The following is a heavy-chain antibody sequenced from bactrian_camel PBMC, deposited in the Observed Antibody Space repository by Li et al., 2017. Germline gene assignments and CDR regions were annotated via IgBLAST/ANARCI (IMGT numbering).Heavy chain of an antibody. CDR3: AADLYFTGCSGGVFSSMGYDS. Sequence: HVQLVESGGGSVQPGGSPQLSCAASELTYCMAWFRQAPRKEREGVASIDNDGDGNTKYADSTKGRFTISKDNAKNTLYLQMNSLEPEDTAMYYCAADLYFTGCSGGVFSSMGYDSWGQGTQVTVS. D-gene: IGHD5*01. CDR2: IDNDGDGNT. J-gene: IGHJ4*01. CDR1: ELTYC. V-gene: IGHV3S26*01.